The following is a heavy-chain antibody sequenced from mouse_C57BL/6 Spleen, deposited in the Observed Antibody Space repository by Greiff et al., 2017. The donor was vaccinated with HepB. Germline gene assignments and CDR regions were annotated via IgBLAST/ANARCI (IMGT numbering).Heavy chain of an antibody. CDR2: ISDGGSYT. D-gene: IGHD1-1*01. V-gene: IGHV5-4*01. Sequence: EVMLVESGGGLVKPGGSLKLSCAASGFTFSSYAMSWVRQTPEKRLEWVATISDGGSYTYYPDNVKGRFTISRDNAKNNLYLQMSHLKSEDTAMYYCARDHGVVARYFDVWGTGTTVTVSS. J-gene: IGHJ1*03. CDR3: ARDHGVVARYFDV. CDR1: GFTFSSYA.